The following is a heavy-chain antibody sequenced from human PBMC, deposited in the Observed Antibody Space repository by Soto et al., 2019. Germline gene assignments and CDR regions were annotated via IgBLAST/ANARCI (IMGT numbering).Heavy chain of an antibody. D-gene: IGHD3-22*01. Sequence: GGSLRLSCTASGFSFSTYAMTWVRQAPGKGLEWVSAISGTGGSTYYADSVRGRVTISRDNSKNTLFLQVNSLRAEDTAVYYCAKGQDGSHNYPYSGVDVWPRDYGHRLL. CDR2: ISGTGGST. V-gene: IGHV3-23*01. J-gene: IGHJ6*02. CDR3: AKGQDGSHNYPYSGVDV. CDR1: GFSFSTYA.